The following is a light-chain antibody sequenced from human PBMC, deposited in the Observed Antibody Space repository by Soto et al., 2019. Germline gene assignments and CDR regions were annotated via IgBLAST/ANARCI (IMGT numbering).Light chain of an antibody. Sequence: QSVLTQPPSVSAAPGQKGTISCSVSSSNIGGNSVSWYQQLPGTAPKLLIYDDDKRPSGIPDRFSGSKSGTSATLGITGFQTGDEADYYCGSWDSSLSAYVFATGTKVTVL. CDR3: GSWDSSLSAYV. V-gene: IGLV1-51*01. CDR1: SSNIGGNS. J-gene: IGLJ1*01. CDR2: DDD.